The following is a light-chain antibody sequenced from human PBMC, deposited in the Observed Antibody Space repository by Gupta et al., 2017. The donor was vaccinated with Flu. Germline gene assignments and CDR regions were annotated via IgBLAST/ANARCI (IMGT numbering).Light chain of an antibody. CDR2: EVS. CDR3: CSYAGSSTLV. Sequence: SITISCTGTSSDVGSYNLVSWYQQHPGKAPKLMIYEVSKRPSGVSNRFSGSKSGNTASLTISGLQAEDEADYNCCSYAGSSTLVFGGGTKLTVL. CDR1: SSDVGSYNL. J-gene: IGLJ2*01. V-gene: IGLV2-23*02.